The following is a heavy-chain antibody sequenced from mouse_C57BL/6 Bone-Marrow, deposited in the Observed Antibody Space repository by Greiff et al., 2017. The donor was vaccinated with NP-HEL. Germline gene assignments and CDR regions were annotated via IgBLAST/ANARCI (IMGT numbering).Heavy chain of an antibody. CDR1: GFNIKDDY. V-gene: IGHV14-4*01. Sequence: VQLQQSGAELVRPGASVKLSCTASGFNIKDDYMHWVKQRPEQGLEWIGWIDPENGDTEYASKFQGKATITADTSSNTAYLQLSSLTSEDTAVYYCTTWTTKVRYAMDYWGQGTSVTVSS. J-gene: IGHJ4*01. D-gene: IGHD2-1*01. CDR2: IDPENGDT. CDR3: TTWTTKVRYAMDY.